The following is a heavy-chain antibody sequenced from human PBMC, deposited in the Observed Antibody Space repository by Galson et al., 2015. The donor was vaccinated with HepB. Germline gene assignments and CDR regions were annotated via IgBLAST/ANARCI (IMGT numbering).Heavy chain of an antibody. Sequence: SLRLSCAASGFTFSSYAMSWVRQAPGKGLEWVPAISGSGGSTYYADSVKGRFTISRDNSKNTLYLQMNSLRAEDTAVYYCAKDNYGSGSYRRYFDYWGQGTLVTVSS. CDR2: ISGSGGST. V-gene: IGHV3-23*01. CDR3: AKDNYGSGSYRRYFDY. D-gene: IGHD3-10*01. CDR1: GFTFSSYA. J-gene: IGHJ4*02.